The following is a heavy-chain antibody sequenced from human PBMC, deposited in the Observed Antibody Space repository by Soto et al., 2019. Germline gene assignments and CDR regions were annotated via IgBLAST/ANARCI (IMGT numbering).Heavy chain of an antibody. D-gene: IGHD2-2*01. V-gene: IGHV1-69*13. CDR1: GGTFSSYA. CDR2: IIPIFGTA. Sequence: ASVKVSCKASGGTFSSYAISWVRQAPGQGLEWMGGIIPIFGTANYAQKFQGRVTITADESTSTAYMELSSLRSEDTAVYYCASIDCSSTSCYAPLYYYGMDVWGQGTTVTV. CDR3: ASIDCSSTSCYAPLYYYGMDV. J-gene: IGHJ6*02.